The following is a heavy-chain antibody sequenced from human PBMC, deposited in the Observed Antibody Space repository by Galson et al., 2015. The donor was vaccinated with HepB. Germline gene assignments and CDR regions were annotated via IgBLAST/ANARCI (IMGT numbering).Heavy chain of an antibody. CDR3: ARDGGTTTVTRGGLDN. V-gene: IGHV3-30-3*01. J-gene: IGHJ4*02. Sequence: SLRLSCAASGFTFSTYALHWVRQAPGKGLEWVTLISYDAIKTYYADSVKGRFTISRDNSKNTSYLEMDSLRPEDTAVYYCARDGGTTTVTRGGLDNWGQGTLVTVSS. CDR1: GFTFSTYA. D-gene: IGHD4-17*01. CDR2: ISYDAIKT.